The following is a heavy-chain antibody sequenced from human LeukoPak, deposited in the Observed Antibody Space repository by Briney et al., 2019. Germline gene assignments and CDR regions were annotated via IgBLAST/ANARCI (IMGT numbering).Heavy chain of an antibody. D-gene: IGHD3-16*01. CDR2: ITVYNNVT. J-gene: IGHJ4*02. CDR3: ARRRYDCYDY. CDR1: GYTFTGYG. Sequence: ALVKVSCRASGYTFTGYGVTWVRQAPGQALEWMGWITVYNNVTKSAQKFQDRVTMTTDTSTTTAYLELRSLRSDDTAVYYCARRRYDCYDYWGQGTLVTVSS. V-gene: IGHV1-18*01.